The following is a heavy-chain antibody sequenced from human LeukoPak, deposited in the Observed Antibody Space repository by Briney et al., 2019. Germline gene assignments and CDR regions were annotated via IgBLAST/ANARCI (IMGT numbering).Heavy chain of an antibody. CDR2: ISAYNGNT. J-gene: IGHJ5*02. CDR1: GYTFTSYG. Sequence: GASVKVSCKASGYTFTSYGISWVRQAPGQGLEWMGWISAYNGNTNYAQKFQGRVTMTRDTSISTAYMELSRLRSDDTAVYYCARNHPGNGIDPWGQGTLVTVSS. CDR3: ARNHPGNGIDP. D-gene: IGHD1-1*01. V-gene: IGHV1-18*01.